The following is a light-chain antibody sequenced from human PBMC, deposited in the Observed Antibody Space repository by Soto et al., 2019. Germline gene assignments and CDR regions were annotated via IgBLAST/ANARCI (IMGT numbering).Light chain of an antibody. CDR3: FSYTSSGTYV. V-gene: IGLV2-14*01. CDR2: EVS. J-gene: IGLJ1*01. Sequence: ALTQPASVSGSPGQSITISCTGTSSDVGNYKYVSWYQQHPGKAPKLMIYEVSNRPSGVSNRFSGSKSGNTASLTISGLQAEGETDYYCFSYTSSGTYVFGTGTKVTVL. CDR1: SSDVGNYKY.